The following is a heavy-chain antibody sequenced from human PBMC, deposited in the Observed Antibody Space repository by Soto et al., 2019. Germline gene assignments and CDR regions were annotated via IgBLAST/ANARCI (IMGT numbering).Heavy chain of an antibody. Sequence: GEYLKVSCKASGYSFTNNCITWVRQMPGKDLEWMGRIDPIDSYTFYSPSFQGHVTFSVDKSFNTAYVPWTRLKASDTAMYYCRTLLSNLFVAWCPGTLLTASS. D-gene: IGHD2-15*01. V-gene: IGHV5-10-1*01. CDR3: RTLLSNLFVA. CDR1: GYSFTNNC. CDR2: IDPIDSYT. J-gene: IGHJ5*01.